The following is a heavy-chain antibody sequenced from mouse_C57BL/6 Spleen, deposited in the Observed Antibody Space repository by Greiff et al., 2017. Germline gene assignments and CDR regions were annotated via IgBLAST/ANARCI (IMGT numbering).Heavy chain of an antibody. D-gene: IGHD2-3*01. CDR1: GYAFSSSW. V-gene: IGHV1-82*01. Sequence: QVQLKQSGPELVKPGASVKISCKASGYAFSSSWMNWVKQRPGQGLEWIGRIYPGDGDTNYNGKFKGKATLTADKSSSTAYMQLSSLTSEDSAVYCCARGDGYFYWGQGTTLTVSS. CDR2: IYPGDGDT. J-gene: IGHJ2*01. CDR3: ARGDGYFY.